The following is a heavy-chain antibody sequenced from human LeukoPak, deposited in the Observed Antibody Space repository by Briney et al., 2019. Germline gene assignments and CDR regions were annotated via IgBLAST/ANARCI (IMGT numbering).Heavy chain of an antibody. CDR3: ARLRGIAVAGTNYYYYYGMDV. J-gene: IGHJ6*02. D-gene: IGHD6-19*01. Sequence: SETLSLTCTVSGGSISSYYWSWIRQPPGKGLEWIGYIYYSGSTNYNPSLKSRVTISVDTSKNQFSLKLSSVTAADTAVYYCARLRGIAVAGTNYYYYYGMDVWGQGTTVTVSS. CDR2: IYYSGST. V-gene: IGHV4-59*08. CDR1: GGSISSYY.